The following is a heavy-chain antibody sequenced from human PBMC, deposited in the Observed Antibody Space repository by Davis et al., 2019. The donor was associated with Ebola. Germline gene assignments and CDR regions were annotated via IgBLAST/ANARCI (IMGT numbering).Heavy chain of an antibody. CDR2: IYWDDDK. CDR1: GFSLSTSGVG. CDR3: TRLAYTNGWFYFDY. V-gene: IGHV2-5*02. D-gene: IGHD2-8*01. J-gene: IGHJ4*02. Sequence: SGPTLVKPTQTLTLTCTFSGFSLSTSGVGVGWIRQPPGKALEWLALIYWDDDKRYSPSLKSRLTITKDTSKNQVVLSMTNMDPADTATYYCTRLAYTNGWFYFDYWGQGSLVTVSS.